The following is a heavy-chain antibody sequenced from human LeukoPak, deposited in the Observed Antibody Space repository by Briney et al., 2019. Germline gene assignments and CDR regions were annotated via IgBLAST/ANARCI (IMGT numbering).Heavy chain of an antibody. D-gene: IGHD5-12*01. J-gene: IGHJ4*02. CDR3: AKGLPRGYSGYVIVFDY. CDR2: MNPNSGNT. CDR1: GYTFTSYD. V-gene: IGHV1-8*01. Sequence: ASVKVSCKASGYTFTSYDINWVRQATGQGLEWMGWMNPNSGNTGYAQKFQGRVTMTRNTSISTAYMELSSLRAEDTALYYCAKGLPRGYSGYVIVFDYWGQGTLVTVSS.